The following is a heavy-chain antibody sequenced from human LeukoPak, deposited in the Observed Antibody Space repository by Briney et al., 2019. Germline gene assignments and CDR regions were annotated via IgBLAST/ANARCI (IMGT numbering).Heavy chain of an antibody. CDR1: GLTFSRSS. CDR3: AGEWGSYYDSSGYYYDY. Sequence: PGGSLRLSCAASGLTFSRSSMNWVRQAPGKGLEWVSSISSGSSYIYYADSVKGRFTISRDNAKNSLYLQMNSLRAEDTAVYYCAGEWGSYYDSSGYYYDYWGQGTLVTVSS. CDR2: ISSGSSYI. V-gene: IGHV3-21*01. J-gene: IGHJ4*02. D-gene: IGHD3-22*01.